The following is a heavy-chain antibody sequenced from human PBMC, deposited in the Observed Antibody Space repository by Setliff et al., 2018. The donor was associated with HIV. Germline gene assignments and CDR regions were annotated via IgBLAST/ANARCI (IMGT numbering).Heavy chain of an antibody. CDR1: GGSFSGYY. CDR3: ARGCGRGAPYAFGI. J-gene: IGHJ3*02. Sequence: SETLSLTCAVYGGSFSGYYWSWIRQPPGKGLEWIGEINHSGSTNYNPSLKSRVTISVDTSKNQFSLKLSSVTAADTAVYYCARGCGRGAPYAFGIWGQGTMVTVSS. CDR2: INHSGST. D-gene: IGHD1-26*01. V-gene: IGHV4-34*01.